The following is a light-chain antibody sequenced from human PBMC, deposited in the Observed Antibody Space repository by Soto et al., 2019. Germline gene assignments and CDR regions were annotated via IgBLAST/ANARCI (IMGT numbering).Light chain of an antibody. J-gene: IGKJ2*01. CDR2: GAS. CDR1: QSVISNW. Sequence: EFVLTQSPGTLSLSPGERATLSCRASQSVISNWLAWYQQKPGRAPRLLFYGASNRPGGIPDRFSGSGSGTDFTITISSLEHEDVAVYYCQQYGTSPYTFGQGTKLETK. CDR3: QQYGTSPYT. V-gene: IGKV3-20*01.